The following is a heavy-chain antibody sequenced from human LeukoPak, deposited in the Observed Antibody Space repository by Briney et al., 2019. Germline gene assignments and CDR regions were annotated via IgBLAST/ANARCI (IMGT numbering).Heavy chain of an antibody. D-gene: IGHD6-25*01. Sequence: ASVRVSCKASGYTFTSCNMHWVRQAPGQGLEWMGIINPSTGSTTYGQKFQDRVTMTRDTSTSTVYMDLSSLRSEDTAVYYCAREPAAGYNWFDPWGQGTLVTVSS. CDR2: INPSTGST. J-gene: IGHJ5*02. V-gene: IGHV1-46*01. CDR1: GYTFTSCN. CDR3: AREPAAGYNWFDP.